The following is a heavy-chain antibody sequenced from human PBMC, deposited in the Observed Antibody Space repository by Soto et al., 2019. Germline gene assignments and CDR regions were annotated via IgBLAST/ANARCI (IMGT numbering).Heavy chain of an antibody. CDR2: ISYDGKVK. CDR3: AKDLMGSGGFHGSLNYYYGMDV. D-gene: IGHD3-10*01. V-gene: IGHV3-30*18. Sequence: GGSLRLSCAASGFSFSNHGMQWVRQAPGKGLEWVAVISYDGKVKYYTDSVKGRFTISRDNSQSTLFLQMDSLRPEDAAVYYCAKDLMGSGGFHGSLNYYYGMDVWGQGTTVTVSS. J-gene: IGHJ6*02. CDR1: GFSFSNHG.